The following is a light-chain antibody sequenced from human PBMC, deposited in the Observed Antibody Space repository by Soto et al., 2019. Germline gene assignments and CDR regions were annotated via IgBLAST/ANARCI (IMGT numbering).Light chain of an antibody. Sequence: DIQMTQSPSSLSASVGDRVTITCRASQGIGNYLAWFQQKPGKAPKSLIYDASSLRSVVTSKFSGSGFGTDFSLTISSLQPEDVATYYCQQYNTYPSTFGQGTRLEIK. CDR2: DAS. CDR1: QGIGNY. CDR3: QQYNTYPST. J-gene: IGKJ5*01. V-gene: IGKV1-16*02.